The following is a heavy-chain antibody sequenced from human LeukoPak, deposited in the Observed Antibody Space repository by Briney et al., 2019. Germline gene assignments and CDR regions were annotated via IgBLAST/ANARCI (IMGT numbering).Heavy chain of an antibody. D-gene: IGHD1-26*01. CDR1: GGSISSYF. CDR2: INHSGNT. Sequence: SETLSLTWSVSGGSISSYFWSWIRQPPGKGLEWIGYINHSGNTYYNPSLKSRVTVSVDTSKNQLSLKLSSVTAADTAVYYCARGQGSGSYYLDYWGQGTLVTVSS. V-gene: IGHV4-59*01. J-gene: IGHJ4*02. CDR3: ARGQGSGSYYLDY.